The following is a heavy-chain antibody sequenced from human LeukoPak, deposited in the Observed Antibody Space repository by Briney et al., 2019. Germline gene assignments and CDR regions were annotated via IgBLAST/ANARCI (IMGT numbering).Heavy chain of an antibody. J-gene: IGHJ6*02. CDR1: GGSFSGCY. V-gene: IGHV4-34*01. CDR2: INHSGST. CDR3: ARDGGEDGMDV. D-gene: IGHD4-23*01. Sequence: SETLSLTCAVYGGSFSGCYWSWIRQPPGKGLEWIGEINHSGSTNYNPSLKSRVTISVDTSKNQFSLKLSSVTAADTAVYYCARDGGEDGMDVWGQGTTVTVSS.